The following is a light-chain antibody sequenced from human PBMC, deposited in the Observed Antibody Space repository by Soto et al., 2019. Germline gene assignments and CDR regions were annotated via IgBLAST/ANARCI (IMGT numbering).Light chain of an antibody. CDR2: DAS. CDR1: QSIGTW. Sequence: DIQMTQSPSTLSASVGDRVTITCRASQSIGTWLAWYQHKPGRAPKLLIYDASTLEGGVPSRFSGSRSGTEFTFTISSLQPDDFATYYCQQYNSYSRAFGQGTKADIK. J-gene: IGKJ1*01. V-gene: IGKV1-5*01. CDR3: QQYNSYSRA.